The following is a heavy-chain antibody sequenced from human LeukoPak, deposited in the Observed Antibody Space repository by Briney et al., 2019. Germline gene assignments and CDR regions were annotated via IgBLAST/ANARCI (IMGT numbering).Heavy chain of an antibody. V-gene: IGHV3-7*01. D-gene: IGHD2-21*02. CDR1: GFTFSLYW. CDR3: XRAXDVFAY. J-gene: IGHJ4*02. CDR2: IKEDGTDK. Sequence: GGSLRLSCAASGFTFSLYWMSWVRQAPGKGLEWVANIKEDGTDKYYVDSVKGRFTISRDNAKNSLYLQMNSLRAEDTAVYYCXRAXDVFAYWGQGTLVTVSS.